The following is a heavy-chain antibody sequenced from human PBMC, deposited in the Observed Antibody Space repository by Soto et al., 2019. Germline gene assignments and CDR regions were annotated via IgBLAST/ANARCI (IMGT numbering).Heavy chain of an antibody. CDR3: ARGRRLELSYYYYYGMDV. V-gene: IGHV1-3*01. D-gene: IGHD1-7*01. CDR1: GYTFTSYA. CDR2: INAGNGNT. J-gene: IGHJ6*02. Sequence: WASVKVSCKASGYTFTSYAMHWVRQAPGQRLEWMGWINAGNGNTKYSQKFQGRVTITRDTSASTAYMELSSLRSEDTAVYYCARGRRLELSYYYYYGMDVWGQGTTVTVSS.